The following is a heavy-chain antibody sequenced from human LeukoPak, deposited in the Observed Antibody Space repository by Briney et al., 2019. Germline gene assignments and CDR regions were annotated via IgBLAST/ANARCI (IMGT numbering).Heavy chain of an antibody. CDR2: IYTSGST. CDR1: AGSISSGSYY. V-gene: IGHV4-61*02. Sequence: SETLSLTCTVSAGSISSGSYYWSWIRQPAGKGLEWIGRIYTSGSTNYNPSLKSRVTISVDTSKNQFSLKLSSVTAADTAVYYCARSMGRELSNGYDYWGQGTLVTVSS. D-gene: IGHD3-16*02. CDR3: ARSMGRELSNGYDY. J-gene: IGHJ4*02.